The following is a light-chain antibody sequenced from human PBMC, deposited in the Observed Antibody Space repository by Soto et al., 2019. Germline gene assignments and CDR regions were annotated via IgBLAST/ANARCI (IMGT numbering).Light chain of an antibody. CDR1: QGISSY. CDR2: AAS. J-gene: IGKJ4*01. V-gene: IGKV1-9*01. Sequence: DIQLTQSPSFLSASVGDRVTITCRASQGISSYLAWYQQKPGKAPKLLIYAASTLRSGVPSRFSGSGSGTEFTLTISSLQPEDFLTYYCQQINSYPLLTFGGVTKVDIK. CDR3: QQINSYPLLT.